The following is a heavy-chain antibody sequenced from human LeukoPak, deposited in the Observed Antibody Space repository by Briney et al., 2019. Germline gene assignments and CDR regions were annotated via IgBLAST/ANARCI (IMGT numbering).Heavy chain of an antibody. D-gene: IGHD3-16*01. CDR2: IYYSGST. V-gene: IGHV4-39*07. Sequence: SETLSLTCTVSGGSISTSYYYWGWIRQPPGKGLEWIGSIYYSGSTYYNPSLKSRVTISLDTSKNQFSLKLSSVTAADTAMYYCARDLGAAFDYWGQGTLVTVSS. CDR3: ARDLGAAFDY. J-gene: IGHJ4*02. CDR1: GGSISTSYYY.